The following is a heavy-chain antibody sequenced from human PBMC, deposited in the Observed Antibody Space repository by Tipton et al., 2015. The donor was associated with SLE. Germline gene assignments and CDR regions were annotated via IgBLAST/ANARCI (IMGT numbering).Heavy chain of an antibody. CDR2: MNPNSGNT. Sequence: TFTSYDINWVRQATGQGLEWMGWMNPNSGNTGYAQKFQGRVTMTRNTSISTAYMELSSLRSEDTAVYYCARGRGNWGTLGYWGQGTLVTVSS. J-gene: IGHJ4*02. CDR3: ARGRGNWGTLGY. D-gene: IGHD7-27*01. V-gene: IGHV1-8*01. CDR1: TFTSYD.